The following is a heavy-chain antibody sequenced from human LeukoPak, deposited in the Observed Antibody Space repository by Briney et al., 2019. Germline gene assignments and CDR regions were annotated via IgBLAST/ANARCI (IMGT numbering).Heavy chain of an antibody. Sequence: GGSLRLSCAASGFTFSSYEMNWVRQAPGKGLEWVSYISSSGSTIYYADSVKGRFTISRDNAKNSLYLQMNSLRAEGTAVYYCARGAVRGYSGGSLVDYWGQGTLVTVSS. CDR2: ISSSGSTI. J-gene: IGHJ4*02. CDR1: GFTFSSYE. V-gene: IGHV3-48*03. D-gene: IGHD5-12*01. CDR3: ARGAVRGYSGGSLVDY.